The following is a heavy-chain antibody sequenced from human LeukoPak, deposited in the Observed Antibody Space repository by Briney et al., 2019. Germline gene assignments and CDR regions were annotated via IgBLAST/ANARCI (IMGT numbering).Heavy chain of an antibody. Sequence: GGSLRLSCAASGFTFSSYWMSWVRQAPGKGLEWVANIKQDGSEKYYVDSVKGRFTISRDNAKNSLYLQMNSLRAEDTAVYYCAREGSTSEIYYYDSSGYYVYWGQGTLVTVSS. CDR3: AREGSTSEIYYYDSSGYYVY. J-gene: IGHJ4*02. V-gene: IGHV3-7*01. D-gene: IGHD3-22*01. CDR2: IKQDGSEK. CDR1: GFTFSSYW.